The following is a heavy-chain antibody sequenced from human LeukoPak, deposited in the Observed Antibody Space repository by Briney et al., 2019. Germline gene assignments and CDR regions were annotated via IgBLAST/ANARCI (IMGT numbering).Heavy chain of an antibody. D-gene: IGHD3-16*01. Sequence: ASVKVSCKASGYTFTGYSMHWVRQAPGQGLEWMGWINPNSGVTNYAQKLQGRVTMTRDTSISTAYMELSRLRSDDTAVYYCARVRYRLAETYIDYWGQGTLVTVPS. CDR2: INPNSGVT. CDR1: GYTFTGYS. J-gene: IGHJ4*02. CDR3: ARVRYRLAETYIDY. V-gene: IGHV1-2*02.